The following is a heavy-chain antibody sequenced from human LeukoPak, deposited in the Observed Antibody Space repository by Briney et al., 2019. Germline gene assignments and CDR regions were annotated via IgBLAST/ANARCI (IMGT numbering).Heavy chain of an antibody. CDR3: ARDSDYYDSSGYSGLGV. D-gene: IGHD3-22*01. J-gene: IGHJ3*01. CDR2: IYYSGST. V-gene: IGHV4-59*01. Sequence: SETLSLTCTVSGGSISSYYWSWIRQPPGKGLEWIGYIYYSGSTNYNPSLKSRVTISVDTSKNQFSLKLSSVTAADTAVYYCARDSDYYDSSGYSGLGVWGQGTMVTVSS. CDR1: GGSISSYY.